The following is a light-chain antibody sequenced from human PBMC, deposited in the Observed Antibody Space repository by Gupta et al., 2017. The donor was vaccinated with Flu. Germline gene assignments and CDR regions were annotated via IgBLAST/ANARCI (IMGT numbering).Light chain of an antibody. CDR3: HQYSSSPRT. V-gene: IGKV3-20*01. CDR1: QSIASTY. J-gene: IGKJ2*01. CDR2: GAS. Sequence: EIVLTQSPGTLSLSPGERATLSCRASQSIASTYLAWYQQRPGQAPRLLISGASNSATGIPGRFSGTGSGTDFTLIISRLEPEAIAVYYCHQYSSSPRTIGQGTKLEIK.